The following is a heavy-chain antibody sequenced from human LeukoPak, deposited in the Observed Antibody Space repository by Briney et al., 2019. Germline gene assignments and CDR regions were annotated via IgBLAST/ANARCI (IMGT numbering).Heavy chain of an antibody. CDR3: ARASSSWYGIYYYYMDV. CDR1: GGSISSNKW. J-gene: IGHJ6*03. V-gene: IGHV4-4*02. D-gene: IGHD6-13*01. Sequence: SGTLSLTCAVSGGSISSNKWWSWVRQPPGKGLEWIGEIYHSGNTNYNPSLKSRVTISVDKSKNQFSLKLSSVTAADTAVYYCARASSSWYGIYYYYMDVWGKGTTVTVSS. CDR2: IYHSGNT.